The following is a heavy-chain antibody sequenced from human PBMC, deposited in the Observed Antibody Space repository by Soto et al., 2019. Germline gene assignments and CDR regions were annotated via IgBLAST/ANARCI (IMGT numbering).Heavy chain of an antibody. CDR3: ARGRKGGYCSSTSCPHWFDH. J-gene: IGHJ5*02. CDR1: GNSISSSNW. D-gene: IGHD2-2*01. CDR2: IQHTGST. Sequence: SETLSLTCAVSGNSISSSNWWSWVRQPPGKGRGWIGEIQHTGSTNYNPSLKSRGTISGDGSKEQVSLTVGSVTAADTGVYDCARGRKGGYCSSTSCPHWFDHWGQGNMATVS. V-gene: IGHV4-4*02.